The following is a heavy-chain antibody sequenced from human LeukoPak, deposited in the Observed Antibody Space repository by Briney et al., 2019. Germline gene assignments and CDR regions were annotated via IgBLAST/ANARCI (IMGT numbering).Heavy chain of an antibody. Sequence: QPGGSLRLSCAASEFTFSSYWMSWVRQAPGKGLEWVAVISYDGSNKYYADSVKGRFTISRDNSKNTLYLQMNSLRAEDTAVYYCARDYGDGGLDYWGQGTLVTVSS. CDR2: ISYDGSNK. J-gene: IGHJ4*02. D-gene: IGHD4-17*01. CDR1: EFTFSSYW. V-gene: IGHV3-30*03. CDR3: ARDYGDGGLDY.